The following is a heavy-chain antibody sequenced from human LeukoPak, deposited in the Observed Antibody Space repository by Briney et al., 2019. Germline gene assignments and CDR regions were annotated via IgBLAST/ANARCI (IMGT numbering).Heavy chain of an antibody. Sequence: PSETLSLTCAVYGGSFNGYYWSWIRQPPGKGAEWIGEINHSGSTNYNPSLKSRVTMSVDTSKNQVSLKLSSVTAADTAVYYCARGPGSGSYFAWFDPWGQGTQVTVSS. J-gene: IGHJ5*02. CDR1: GGSFNGYY. CDR2: INHSGST. V-gene: IGHV4-34*01. CDR3: ARGPGSGSYFAWFDP. D-gene: IGHD3-10*01.